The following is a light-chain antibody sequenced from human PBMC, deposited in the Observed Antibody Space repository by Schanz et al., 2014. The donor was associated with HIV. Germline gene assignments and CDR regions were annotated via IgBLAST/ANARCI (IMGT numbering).Light chain of an antibody. CDR1: QSIGHW. J-gene: IGKJ1*01. CDR3: QQYDSSSWT. CDR2: KAS. V-gene: IGKV1-5*03. Sequence: DIQMTQSPSTLSASVGDRVTIACRASQSIGHWLAWYQQKPGKAPKNLIYKASSLETGVPSRFSGSGSGTEFTLTISSLQPDDIATYYCQQYDSSSWTFGQGTKVEIK.